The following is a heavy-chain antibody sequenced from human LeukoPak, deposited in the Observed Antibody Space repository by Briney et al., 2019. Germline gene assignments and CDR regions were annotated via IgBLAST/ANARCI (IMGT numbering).Heavy chain of an antibody. J-gene: IGHJ3*02. V-gene: IGHV3-21*01. CDR1: GFTFSSYS. CDR2: ISSSSSYI. CDR3: ARDRAFFAFDI. Sequence: GGSLRLSCAASGFTFSSYSMNWVRQAPGKGLEWVSSISSSSSYIYYADSVKGRFTISRDNAKNSVFLQMNSLRAEDTAVYFCARDRAFFAFDIWGQGTMVTVSS. D-gene: IGHD5-24*01.